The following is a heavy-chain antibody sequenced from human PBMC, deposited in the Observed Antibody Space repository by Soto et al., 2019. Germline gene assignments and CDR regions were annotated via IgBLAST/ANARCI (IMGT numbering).Heavy chain of an antibody. Sequence: KASETLSLTCTVSGGSVSSGTYYWSWIRQPPGKGLEWIGYISYSGSTNYNPSLKSRLTISVDTSKNQFSLKLSSVTAADTAVYYCARAHASSGYYFSYYFDYWGQGTLVTVS. V-gene: IGHV4-61*01. D-gene: IGHD3-22*01. CDR3: ARAHASSGYYFSYYFDY. J-gene: IGHJ4*02. CDR2: ISYSGST. CDR1: GGSVSSGTYY.